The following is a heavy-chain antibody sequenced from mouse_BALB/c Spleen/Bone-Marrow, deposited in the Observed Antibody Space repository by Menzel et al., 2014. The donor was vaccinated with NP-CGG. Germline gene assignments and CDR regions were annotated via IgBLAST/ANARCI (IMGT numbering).Heavy chain of an antibody. CDR1: GFSLTSYD. CDR3: ARKKYGYYAMDY. CDR2: IRSDGSI. V-gene: IGHV2-6*02. J-gene: IGHJ4*01. Sequence: VKLVESGPGLVAPSQSLSITCTVSGFSLTSYDIHWVRQPPGKGLEWLVVIRSDGSITYNSALKSRLSITKDNSKSQVFLKMNSLQTDDTAMYYCARKKYGYYAMDYWGQGTSVTVTS. D-gene: IGHD2-10*02.